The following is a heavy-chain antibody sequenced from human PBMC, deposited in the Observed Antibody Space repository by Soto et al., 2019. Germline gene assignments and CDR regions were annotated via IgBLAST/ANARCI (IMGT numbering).Heavy chain of an antibody. D-gene: IGHD1-7*01. J-gene: IGHJ6*03. CDR1: GGSISSGTYY. Sequence: PSETLSLTCTVSGGSISSGTYYWGWIRQPPGKGLEWIGSIYYSGSTYYSPSLKSRVTISVDTSKNQFSLRLSSVTAADTAVYYCARGELPRVYYYYYMDVWGKGTTVTVSS. CDR3: ARGELPRVYYYYYMDV. V-gene: IGHV4-39*01. CDR2: IYYSGST.